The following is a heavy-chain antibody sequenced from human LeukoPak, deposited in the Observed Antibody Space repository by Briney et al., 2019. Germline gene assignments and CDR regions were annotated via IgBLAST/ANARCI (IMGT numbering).Heavy chain of an antibody. CDR3: ARWYSSSGYFDY. J-gene: IGHJ4*02. V-gene: IGHV4-38-2*01. D-gene: IGHD6-6*01. CDR2: IYHSGTT. CDR1: RYSISSGYY. Sequence: PSETLSLTCAVSRYSISSGYYWGRIRQPPGKGLEWIGSIYHSGTTDYNPSLKSRVTISVDTSNNQFSLKLSSVTAADTAVYYCARWYSSSGYFDYWGQGTLVTVSS.